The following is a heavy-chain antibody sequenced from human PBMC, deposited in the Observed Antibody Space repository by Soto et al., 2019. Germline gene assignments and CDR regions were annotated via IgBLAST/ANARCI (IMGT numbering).Heavy chain of an antibody. V-gene: IGHV3-23*01. D-gene: IGHD6-19*01. CDR3: AKDARASSGWYDYFDY. CDR1: GFTFSSYA. CDR2: ISGSGGST. J-gene: IGHJ4*02. Sequence: GRSLRLSCAASGFTFSSYAMSWVRQAPGKGLEWVTAISGSGGSTYYADSVKGRFTISRDNSENTLYLQMNSVRADDTAVYYCAKDARASSGWYDYFDYWGQGALVTVSS.